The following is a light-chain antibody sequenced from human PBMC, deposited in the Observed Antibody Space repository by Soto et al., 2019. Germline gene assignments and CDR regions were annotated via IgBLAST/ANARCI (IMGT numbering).Light chain of an antibody. Sequence: EIVLTQSPGTLSLSPGERATLSCRASQSVTNNYLAWYQQKPGQAPRLLIYDASSRAPGIPDRFSGSGSGTDFTLTISRLEPEDFAVYYCQNYGSFGQGTRLAIK. CDR2: DAS. J-gene: IGKJ5*01. CDR3: QNYGS. CDR1: QSVTNNY. V-gene: IGKV3-20*01.